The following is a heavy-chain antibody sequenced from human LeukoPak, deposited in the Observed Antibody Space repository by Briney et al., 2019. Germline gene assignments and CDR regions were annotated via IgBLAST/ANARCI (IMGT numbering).Heavy chain of an antibody. CDR2: INHSGST. Sequence: SETLSLTCAVYGGSFSGYYWSWIRQPPGKGLEWIGEINHSGSTNYNPSLKSRVTISVDTSKNQFSLKLSSVTAADTAVYYCARRWFWSGYPGVFDPWGQGTLVTVSS. V-gene: IGHV4-34*01. CDR1: GGSFSGYY. CDR3: ARRWFWSGYPGVFDP. J-gene: IGHJ5*02. D-gene: IGHD3-3*01.